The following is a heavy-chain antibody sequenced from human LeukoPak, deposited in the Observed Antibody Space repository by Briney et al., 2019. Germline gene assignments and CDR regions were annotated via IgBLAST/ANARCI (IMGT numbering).Heavy chain of an antibody. D-gene: IGHD2-2*01. CDR3: ARDGRDIVVVPAGNWFDP. CDR1: GYTFTGYY. J-gene: IGHJ5*02. CDR2: INPNSGGT. Sequence: ASVNVSCKASGYTFTGYYMHWVRQAPGQGLEWMGWINPNSGGTNYAQKFQGRVTMTRDTSISTAYRELSRLRSDDTAVYYCARDGRDIVVVPAGNWFDPWGQGPLVTVSS. V-gene: IGHV1-2*02.